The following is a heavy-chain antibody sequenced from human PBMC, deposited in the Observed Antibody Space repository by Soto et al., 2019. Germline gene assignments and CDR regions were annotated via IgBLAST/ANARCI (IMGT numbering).Heavy chain of an antibody. CDR2: ISGSGSS. CDR1: GFTFSSYD. D-gene: IGHD2-8*01. V-gene: IGHV3-48*03. Sequence: PGGSLRLSCAASGFTFSSYDMNWVRQAPGKGLEWVSYISGSGSSDYADSVKGRFTISRDNAKNSLYLQMSSLITEDTAVYYCVGDPGCSNGVCSRFDSWGQGTPVTVSS. J-gene: IGHJ4*02. CDR3: VGDPGCSNGVCSRFDS.